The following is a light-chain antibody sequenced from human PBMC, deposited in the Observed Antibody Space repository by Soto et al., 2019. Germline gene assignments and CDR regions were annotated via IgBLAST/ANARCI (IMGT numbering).Light chain of an antibody. CDR3: QQYNNWPPIT. V-gene: IGKV3-15*01. Sequence: EIVMTQSPATLPGSPGARATLSCRASQSVSSSYLAWYQQKPGQAPRLLIYGASTRATGIPARFSGSGSATEFTLTISSLQSEDFAIYYCQQYNNWPPITFGQGTRLEI. CDR1: QSVSSSY. CDR2: GAS. J-gene: IGKJ5*01.